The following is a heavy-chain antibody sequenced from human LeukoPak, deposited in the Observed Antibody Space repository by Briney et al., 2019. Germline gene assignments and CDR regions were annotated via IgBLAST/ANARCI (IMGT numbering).Heavy chain of an antibody. CDR1: GFTFSDYY. J-gene: IGHJ3*02. CDR2: ISSSGSTI. V-gene: IGHV3-11*01. CDR3: AREDCSSTSCYTNAFDI. D-gene: IGHD2-2*01. Sequence: GGSLRLSCAASGFTFSDYYVSWIRQAPGKGLEWVSYISSSGSTIYYADSVKGRFTISRDNAKNSLYLQMNSLRAEDTAVYYCAREDCSSTSCYTNAFDIWGQGTMVTVSS.